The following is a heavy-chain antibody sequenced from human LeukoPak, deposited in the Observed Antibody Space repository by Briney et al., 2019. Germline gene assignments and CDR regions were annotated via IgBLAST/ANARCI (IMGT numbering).Heavy chain of an antibody. J-gene: IGHJ4*02. D-gene: IGHD3-22*01. V-gene: IGHV1-8*01. CDR2: MNPNSGNT. CDR3: ARIVASGGY. Sequence: ASVTVSCKASGYTFTSYDINWVRQAPGQGLEWMGRMNPNSGNTGYAQKFQGRVTMTRNTSISTAYMELSCLRSEDTAVYYCARIVASGGYWGQGTLVTVSS. CDR1: GYTFTSYD.